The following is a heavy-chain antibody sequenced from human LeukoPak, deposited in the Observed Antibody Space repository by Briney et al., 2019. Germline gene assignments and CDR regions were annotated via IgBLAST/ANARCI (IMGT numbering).Heavy chain of an antibody. Sequence: GASVKVSCKASGYIFINYGISWVRQAPGQGLEWMGGIIPIFGTANYAQKFQGRVTITADESTSTAYMELSSLRSEDTAVYYCARAHRQLERLGRYYFDYWGQGTLVTVSS. CDR2: IIPIFGTA. CDR1: GYIFINYG. V-gene: IGHV1-69*13. CDR3: ARAHRQLERLGRYYFDY. J-gene: IGHJ4*02. D-gene: IGHD1-1*01.